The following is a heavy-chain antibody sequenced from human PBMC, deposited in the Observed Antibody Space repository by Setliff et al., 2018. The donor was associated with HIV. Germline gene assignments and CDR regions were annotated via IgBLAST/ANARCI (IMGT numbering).Heavy chain of an antibody. CDR3: ARHRASSSGFPLDF. V-gene: IGHV4-39*01. CDR2: INHSGNT. D-gene: IGHD6-6*01. CDR1: GDSIGSNTFY. Sequence: LSLTCSVYGDSIGSNTFYWGWLRQPPGKEPEWIGSINHSGNTYYYPSLKSRVTMSVDTSKNQFSLRLSSVTATDTAVYYCARHRASSSGFPLDFWGQGILVTVLL. J-gene: IGHJ4*02.